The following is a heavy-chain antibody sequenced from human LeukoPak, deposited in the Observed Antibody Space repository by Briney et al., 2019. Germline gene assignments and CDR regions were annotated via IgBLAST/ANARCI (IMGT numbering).Heavy chain of an antibody. V-gene: IGHV1-2*02. D-gene: IGHD5-24*01. Sequence: ASVKVSCKASGYTFTGYYMHWVRQAPGQGLEWMGWINPNSGGTNYAQKFQGRVTMTRDTSISTAYMELSSLRSEDTAVYYCARELGWLQSISGPHYYYYGMDVWGQGTTVTVSS. CDR3: ARELGWLQSISGPHYYYYGMDV. CDR1: GYTFTGYY. CDR2: INPNSGGT. J-gene: IGHJ6*02.